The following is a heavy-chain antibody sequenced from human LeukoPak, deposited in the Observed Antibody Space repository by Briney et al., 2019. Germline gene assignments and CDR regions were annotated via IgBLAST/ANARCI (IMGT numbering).Heavy chain of an antibody. CDR1: GFSLSSYA. CDR3: AKVVQQPVPYYYYYYMDV. V-gene: IGHV3-23*01. CDR2: ISSTDAGT. D-gene: IGHD6-13*01. Sequence: GGSLRLSCAASGFSLSSYAMSWVRQAPGKGLEWVSAISSTDAGTYHADSVRGRFTISRDNSKNTLYLQMNSLRAEDTAVYYCAKVVQQPVPYYYYYYMDVWGKGTTVTVSS. J-gene: IGHJ6*03.